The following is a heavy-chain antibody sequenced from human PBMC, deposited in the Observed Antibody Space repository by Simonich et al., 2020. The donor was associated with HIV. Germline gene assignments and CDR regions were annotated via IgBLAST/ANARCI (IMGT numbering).Heavy chain of an antibody. Sequence: EVQLVESGGGLVQPGRSLRLSCTASGFTFGDYAMSWVRQAPGKGLEWVGFIRRKAYGGKTEYAASVKGRFTISRDDSKSIAYLQMNSLKTEDTAVYYCTRVYYDSSGYHDAFDIWGQGTMVTVSS. CDR1: GFTFGDYA. J-gene: IGHJ3*02. D-gene: IGHD3-22*01. CDR2: IRRKAYGGKT. V-gene: IGHV3-49*04. CDR3: TRVYYDSSGYHDAFDI.